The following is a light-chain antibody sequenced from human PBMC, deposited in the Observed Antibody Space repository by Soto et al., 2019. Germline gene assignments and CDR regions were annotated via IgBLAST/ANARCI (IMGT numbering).Light chain of an antibody. J-gene: IGKJ1*01. CDR1: QSISSW. CDR3: QQYHSSWT. CDR2: KAS. V-gene: IGKV1-5*03. Sequence: DIQMTQSPSSLSASVGDRVTITCRASQSISSWLAWYQQKPGKAPKLLIYKASSLESGVPSRFSGSGSGTEFTLTISSAQPDDFATYYCQQYHSSWTFGQGTKVEIK.